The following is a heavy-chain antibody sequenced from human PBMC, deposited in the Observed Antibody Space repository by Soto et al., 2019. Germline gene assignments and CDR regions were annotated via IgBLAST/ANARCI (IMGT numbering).Heavy chain of an antibody. D-gene: IGHD1-26*01. CDR2: IYYSGST. CDR1: GGSISSYY. Sequence: LSLTCTVSGGSISSYYWSWIRQPPGKGLEWIGYIYYSGSTNYNPSLKSRVTISVDTSKNQFSLKLSSVTAADTAVYYCASAGSGSLHFDFWGKGTLVTVSS. CDR3: ASAGSGSLHFDF. J-gene: IGHJ4*02. V-gene: IGHV4-59*01.